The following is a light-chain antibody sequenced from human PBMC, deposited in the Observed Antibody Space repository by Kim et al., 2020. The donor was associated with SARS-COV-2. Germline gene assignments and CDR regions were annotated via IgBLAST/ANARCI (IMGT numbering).Light chain of an antibody. V-gene: IGLV8-61*01. CDR3: VLYMGSGTWV. CDR2: NTN. J-gene: IGLJ3*02. Sequence: QTVVTQEPSFSVSPGGTVTLTCGLSSGSVSTNCYPSWFQQTPGQALRTLIYNTNTRSSGVPDRFSGSILGNKAALTITGAQADDESDYYCVLYMGSGTWVFGGGTQLTVL. CDR1: SGSVSTNCY.